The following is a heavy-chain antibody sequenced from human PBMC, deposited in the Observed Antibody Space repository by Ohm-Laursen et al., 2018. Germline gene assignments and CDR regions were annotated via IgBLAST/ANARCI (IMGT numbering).Heavy chain of an antibody. CDR1: GFTFRSFW. V-gene: IGHV3-7*01. D-gene: IGHD5-12*01. Sequence: SLRLSCAASGFTFRSFWMSWVRQAPGKGLEWVANINEDGSDKFYVDSVKGRFTISRDNAKNSLYLQMNSLRAEDTAVYYCASNSAYRFNSGAQGPLVTVPS. J-gene: IGHJ4*02. CDR2: INEDGSDK. CDR3: ASNSAYRFNS.